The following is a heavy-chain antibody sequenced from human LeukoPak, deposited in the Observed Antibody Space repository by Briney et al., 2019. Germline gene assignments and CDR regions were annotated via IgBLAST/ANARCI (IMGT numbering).Heavy chain of an antibody. CDR1: GFTFDDYA. CDR2: ISWNSGST. CDR3: AKDSAELIAVAGIDY. V-gene: IGHV3-9*01. Sequence: GRSLRLSCAASGFTFDDYAMYWVRQAPGKGLEWVSGISWNSGSTGYADSVKGRFTISRDNAKNSLYLQMNSLRAEDTALYYCAKDSAELIAVAGIDYWGQGTLVTVSS. J-gene: IGHJ4*02. D-gene: IGHD6-19*01.